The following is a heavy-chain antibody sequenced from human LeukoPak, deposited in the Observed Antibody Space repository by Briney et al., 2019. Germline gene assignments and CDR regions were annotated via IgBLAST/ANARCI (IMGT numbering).Heavy chain of an antibody. CDR3: ARHPSRGLFDL. J-gene: IGHJ3*01. D-gene: IGHD2/OR15-2a*01. CDR1: GGSISNSSYY. V-gene: IGHV4-39*01. CDR2: MYYSGST. Sequence: SETLSLTCTVSGGSISNSSYYWGWIRQPPGKGLEWIGSMYYSGSTYQHPSLKSRFTISVDTSKNQFSLKLSSVTAADTAVYYCARHPSRGLFDLWGQGTMVTVSS.